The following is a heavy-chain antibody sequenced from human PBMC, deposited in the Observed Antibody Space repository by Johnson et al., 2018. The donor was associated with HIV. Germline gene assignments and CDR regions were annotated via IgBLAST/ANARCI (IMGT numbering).Heavy chain of an antibody. J-gene: IGHJ3*02. CDR1: GFTSSSYA. CDR2: ISYDGSDN. D-gene: IGHD1-26*01. CDR3: ARWVDTTFDI. Sequence: LVESGGGVVQPGRSLRLSCAASGFTSSSYAMPWVRHAPGKGLEWVAVISYDGSDNYYADSVKGRVTIPRDNAKNSLYLQMNSLRAEDTAVYYCARWVDTTFDIWGQGTMVTVSS. V-gene: IGHV3-30-3*01.